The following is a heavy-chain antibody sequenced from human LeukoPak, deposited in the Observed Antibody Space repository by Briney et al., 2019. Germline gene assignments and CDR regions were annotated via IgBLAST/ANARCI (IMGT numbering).Heavy chain of an antibody. J-gene: IGHJ4*02. CDR1: GDSISSSSSY. Sequence: SETLSLTCSVSGDSISSSSSYWGWIRQPPGKGLEWIGSIYYSGSTYYNTSLKSRVTISLDTSKNQLSLKLSSVTAADTALYYCARATYYYDSRGYLLDYWGQGTRVTVSS. CDR2: IYYSGST. D-gene: IGHD3-22*01. V-gene: IGHV4-39*07. CDR3: ARATYYYDSRGYLLDY.